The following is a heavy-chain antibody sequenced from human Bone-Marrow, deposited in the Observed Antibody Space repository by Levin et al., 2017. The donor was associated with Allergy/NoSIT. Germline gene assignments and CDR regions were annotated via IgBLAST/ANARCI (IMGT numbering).Heavy chain of an antibody. J-gene: IGHJ3*02. Sequence: ASVKVSCAASGFTFSDYTMNWVRQVPGKGLEWVSSISRSSRYIFSSDSLKGRFTISRDNAKNSLFLQMNSLTAEDTAVYYCARATRGSYHDAFDIWGQGTLVTVSS. D-gene: IGHD3-16*02. CDR2: ISRSSRYI. CDR1: GFTFSDYT. CDR3: ARATRGSYHDAFDI. V-gene: IGHV3-21*01.